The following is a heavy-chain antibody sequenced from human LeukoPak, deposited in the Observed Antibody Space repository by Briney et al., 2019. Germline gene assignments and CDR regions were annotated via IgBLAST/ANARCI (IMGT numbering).Heavy chain of an antibody. D-gene: IGHD3-3*01. CDR1: GFTVSGNY. V-gene: IGHV3-53*01. J-gene: IGHJ4*02. CDR3: ARVFHDFYFDY. Sequence: GSLRLSCAASGFTVSGNYMSWVRQAPGEGLEWVSLIYSGSNTYYADSVKGRFTISRDNSKNTLYLQMNTVRAEDTAIYYRARVFHDFYFDYWGQGTLGSPS. CDR2: IYSGSNT.